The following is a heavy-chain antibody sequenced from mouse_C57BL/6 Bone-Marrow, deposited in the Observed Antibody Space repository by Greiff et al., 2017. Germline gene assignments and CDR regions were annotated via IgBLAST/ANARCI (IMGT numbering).Heavy chain of an antibody. CDR2: ISYDGSN. Sequence: EVQLQQSGPGLVKPSQSLSLTCSVTGYSITSGYYWNWIRQFPGNKLEWMGYISYDGSNNYNPSLKNRISITRDTSKNQFFLTLNSVTTEDTATYYCARDLLWSFDYWGQGTTLTVSS. CDR3: ARDLLWSFDY. CDR1: GYSITSGYY. J-gene: IGHJ2*01. D-gene: IGHD2-1*01. V-gene: IGHV3-6*01.